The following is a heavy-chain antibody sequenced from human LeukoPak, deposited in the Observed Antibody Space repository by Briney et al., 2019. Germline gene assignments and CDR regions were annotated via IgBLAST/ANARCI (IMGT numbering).Heavy chain of an antibody. CDR2: IIPILGIA. Sequence: SVKVSCKASGGTFSSYAISWVRQAPGQGLEWMGRIIPILGIANYAQKFQGRVTITADKSTSTAYMELSSLRSEDTAVYYCARSPLAYYYDGSGHGGYWGQGTLVTVSS. J-gene: IGHJ4*02. CDR1: GGTFSSYA. V-gene: IGHV1-69*04. CDR3: ARSPLAYYYDGSGHGGY. D-gene: IGHD3-22*01.